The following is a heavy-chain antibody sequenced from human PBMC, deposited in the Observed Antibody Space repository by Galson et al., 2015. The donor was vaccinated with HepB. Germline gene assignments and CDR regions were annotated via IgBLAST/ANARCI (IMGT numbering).Heavy chain of an antibody. Sequence: SLRLSCAASGFTFSSYSMNWVRQAPGKGLEWVSSISSSSSYIYYADSVKGRFTISRDNAKNSLYLQMNSLRAEDTAVYYCARDRGEAVAGTQGLFDYWGQGTLVTVSS. J-gene: IGHJ4*02. CDR1: GFTFSSYS. V-gene: IGHV3-21*01. D-gene: IGHD6-19*01. CDR3: ARDRGEAVAGTQGLFDY. CDR2: ISSSSSYI.